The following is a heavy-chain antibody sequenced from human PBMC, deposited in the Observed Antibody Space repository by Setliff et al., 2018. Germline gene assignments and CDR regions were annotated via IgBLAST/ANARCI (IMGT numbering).Heavy chain of an antibody. D-gene: IGHD3-3*01. Sequence: SETLSLTCTVSGGSISSGSYYWSWIRQPAGKGLEWIGRIYTSGSTNYNPSLKSRVTISVDTSKNQFSLKLSSVTAADTAVYYCARDYNFGSGYLNDYYYYGMDVWGQGTTVTVSS. V-gene: IGHV4-61*02. CDR2: IYTSGST. CDR3: ARDYNFGSGYLNDYYYYGMDV. CDR1: GGSISSGSYY. J-gene: IGHJ6*02.